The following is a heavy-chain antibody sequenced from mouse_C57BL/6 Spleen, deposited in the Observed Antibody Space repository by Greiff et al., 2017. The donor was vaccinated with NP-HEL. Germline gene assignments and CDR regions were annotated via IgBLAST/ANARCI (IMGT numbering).Heavy chain of an antibody. CDR3: ARDYDEKGYAMDY. D-gene: IGHD2-12*01. Sequence: VQLKQSGPGMVKPSQSLSLTCTVTGYSITSGYDWHWIRHFPGNNLEWMGYISYSGSTNYNPSLKSRISITHDTSKNHFFLKLNSVTTEDTATYYCARDYDEKGYAMDYWGQGTSVTVSS. J-gene: IGHJ4*01. V-gene: IGHV3-1*01. CDR2: ISYSGST. CDR1: GYSITSGYD.